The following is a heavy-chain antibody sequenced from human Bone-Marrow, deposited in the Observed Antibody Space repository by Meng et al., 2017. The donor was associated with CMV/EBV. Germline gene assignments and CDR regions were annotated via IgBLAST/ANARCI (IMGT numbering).Heavy chain of an antibody. D-gene: IGHD3-22*01. CDR2: ISGSGGST. V-gene: IGHV3-23*01. CDR3: AKVATRTYYYDSSGYHFDY. Sequence: GESLKISCAASGFTFSSYSMNWVRQAPGKGLEWVSAISGSGGSTYYADSVKGRFTISRDNSKNTLYLQMNSLRAEDTAVYYCAKVATRTYYYDSSGYHFDYWGQGTLVTVSS. CDR1: GFTFSSYS. J-gene: IGHJ4*02.